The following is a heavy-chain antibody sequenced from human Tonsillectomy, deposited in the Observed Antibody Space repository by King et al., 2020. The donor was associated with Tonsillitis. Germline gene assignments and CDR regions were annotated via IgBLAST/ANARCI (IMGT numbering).Heavy chain of an antibody. CDR1: GFTFSSYA. V-gene: IGHV3-23*04. CDR2: ISGSGGST. CDR3: AKGGSLRGDFRFDP. J-gene: IGHJ5*02. D-gene: IGHD3-10*01. Sequence: VQLVESGGGLVQPGGSLRLSCAASGFTFSSYAMSWARQAPGKGLEWVSAISGSGGSTYYADSVKGRFTISRDNSKNTLHLQMNSQRAEDTAVYYCAKGGSLRGDFRFDPWGQGTLVTVSS.